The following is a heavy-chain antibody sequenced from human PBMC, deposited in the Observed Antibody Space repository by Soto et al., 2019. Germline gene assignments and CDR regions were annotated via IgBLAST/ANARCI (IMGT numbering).Heavy chain of an antibody. Sequence: EVQLLESGGGLVQPGGSLRLSCAASGFTFSSYAMSWVRQAPGKGLEWVSAISGRGGSTYYADSVKGRFTISRDNSKNTLYLQMNSLRAEDTAVYYCAKAHLDFWSGYSLDPWGQGTLVTVSS. J-gene: IGHJ5*02. CDR3: AKAHLDFWSGYSLDP. V-gene: IGHV3-23*01. CDR2: ISGRGGST. CDR1: GFTFSSYA. D-gene: IGHD3-3*01.